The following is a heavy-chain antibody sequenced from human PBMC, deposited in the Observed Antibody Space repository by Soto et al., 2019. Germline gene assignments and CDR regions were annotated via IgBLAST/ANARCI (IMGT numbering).Heavy chain of an antibody. CDR1: GGSISSSSYY. CDR3: ARLYPYSYGAIPDY. V-gene: IGHV4-39*01. D-gene: IGHD5-18*01. CDR2: IYYSGST. Sequence: QLQLQESGPGLVKPSETLFLTCTVSGGSISSSSYYWGWIRQPPGKGLEWIGSIYYSGSTYYNPSLKSRVTISVDTSKNQFSLKLSSVTAADTAVYYCARLYPYSYGAIPDYWGQGTLVTVSS. J-gene: IGHJ4*02.